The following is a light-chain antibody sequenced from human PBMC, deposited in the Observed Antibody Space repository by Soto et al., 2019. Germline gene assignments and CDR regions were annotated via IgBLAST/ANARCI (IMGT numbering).Light chain of an antibody. V-gene: IGKV1-27*01. J-gene: IGKJ5*01. CDR3: QKFNTAPHT. Sequence: DIQMTQSPSSLSASVGDRVTITCRASQDISVYLAWYQQKPGKVPKLLIYSASTLQSGVPSRFSGSGSGTDFTLTISSLQPEDVETYYCQKFNTAPHTFGQGTRLEIK. CDR2: SAS. CDR1: QDISVY.